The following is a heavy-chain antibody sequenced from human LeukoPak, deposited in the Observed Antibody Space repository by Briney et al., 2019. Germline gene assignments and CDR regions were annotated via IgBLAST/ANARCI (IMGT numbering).Heavy chain of an antibody. CDR3: AMVTSGVRYNWLDP. V-gene: IGHV1-8*01. CDR1: GYTFTDYD. CDR2: IHPSSGYR. Sequence: ASVKVSCKTSGYTFTDYDINWVRQAPGQGLEWMGYIHPSSGYRESAQKFQGRVTMTRNVSTGTAYMELSSLTSEDTAVYYCAMVTSGVRYNWLDPWGQGTLITVSS. J-gene: IGHJ5*02. D-gene: IGHD2-21*02.